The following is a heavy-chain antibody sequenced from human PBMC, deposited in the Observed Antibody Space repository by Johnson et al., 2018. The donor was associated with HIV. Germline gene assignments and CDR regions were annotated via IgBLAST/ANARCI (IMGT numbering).Heavy chain of an antibody. CDR2: ISSSGSTI. D-gene: IGHD2-21*01. V-gene: IGHV3-11*04. CDR1: GFTFSDYY. J-gene: IGHJ3*02. Sequence: QVQLVESGGGLVKPGGSLRLSCAVSGFTFSDYYMSWIRQAPGKGLEWVSYISSSGSTIYHADSVKGRFTISRDSYKNTLYLQMNSLRAEDTAVYFCARDSLDGEYAFDIWGQGTRLTVSS. CDR3: ARDSLDGEYAFDI.